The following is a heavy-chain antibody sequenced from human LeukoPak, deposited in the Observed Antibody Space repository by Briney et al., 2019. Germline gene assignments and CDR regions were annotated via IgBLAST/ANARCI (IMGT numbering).Heavy chain of an antibody. CDR3: ARGKLRYFDWSGDY. Sequence: ASVKVSCKASGYTFTGYYMHWVRQAPGQGLEWMGWINPNSGGTNYAQKFQGRVTMTRDTSISTAYMELSSLRSEDTAVYYCARGKLRYFDWSGDYWGQGTLVTVSS. D-gene: IGHD3-9*01. CDR2: INPNSGGT. V-gene: IGHV1-2*02. CDR1: GYTFTGYY. J-gene: IGHJ4*02.